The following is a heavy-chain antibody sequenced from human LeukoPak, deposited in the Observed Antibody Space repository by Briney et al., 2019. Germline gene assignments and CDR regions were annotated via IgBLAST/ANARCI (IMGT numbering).Heavy chain of an antibody. CDR2: ISAYNGNT. CDR1: GYTFTSYG. D-gene: IGHD5-12*01. J-gene: IGHJ6*02. V-gene: IGHV1-18*01. CDR3: ARWEGWLRLGALHNYHGMDV. Sequence: GASVKVSCKASGYTFTSYGISWVRQAPGQGLEWMGWISAYNGNTNFAQKLQGRVTMTTDTSTNTAYMELRSLRSDDTAVYYCARWEGWLRLGALHNYHGMDVWGQGTTVTVSS.